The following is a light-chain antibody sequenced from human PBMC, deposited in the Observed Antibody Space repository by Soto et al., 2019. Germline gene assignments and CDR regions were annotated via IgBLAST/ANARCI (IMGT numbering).Light chain of an antibody. V-gene: IGKV1-9*01. J-gene: IGKJ4*01. CDR2: AAS. CDR1: QGISSY. Sequence: DIQLTQSPSFLSASVGDRVTITCRASQGISSYLAWYQQKPGKAPKLLIYAASTLQSGVPSRFSGSGSGTEFTLTISSLQPEDFATYYCQQLNSYPFLT. CDR3: QQLNSYPFLT.